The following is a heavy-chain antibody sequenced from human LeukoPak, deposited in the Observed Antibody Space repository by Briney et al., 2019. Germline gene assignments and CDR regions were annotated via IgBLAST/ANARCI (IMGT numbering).Heavy chain of an antibody. D-gene: IGHD3-10*01. CDR3: AREGGYGSGGLDY. CDR2: ISHGGST. V-gene: IGHV4-34*01. CDR1: GGSLSAYY. Sequence: PSETLSLTCAVYGGSLSAYYWTWIRQPPGKGLEWIGEISHGGSTNYNPSLKSRVTISVDTSKNQFSLRLSSVTAADTAVYYCAREGGYGSGGLDYWGQGTLVTVSS. J-gene: IGHJ4*02.